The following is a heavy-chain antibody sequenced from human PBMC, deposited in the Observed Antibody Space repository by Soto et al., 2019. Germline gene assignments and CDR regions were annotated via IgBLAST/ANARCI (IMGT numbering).Heavy chain of an antibody. J-gene: IGHJ4*02. D-gene: IGHD3-10*01. CDR2: IYYSGCT. CDR1: GGFINSYF. CDR3: ARAWINMVQFGY. Sequence: SETLSLTCTVSGGFINSYFWSWIRQSPGKGLEWIGHIYYSGCTSYSPSLKSRGSISVDTSKNQVSLEVHSVTAADTAVYYCARAWINMVQFGYWGQGNLVPASP. V-gene: IGHV4-59*01.